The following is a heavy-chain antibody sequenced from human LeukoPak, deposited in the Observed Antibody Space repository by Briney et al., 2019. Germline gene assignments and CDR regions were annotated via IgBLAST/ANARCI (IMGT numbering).Heavy chain of an antibody. D-gene: IGHD2-2*01. CDR1: GDSVSSNSVT. CDR3: ARRLTQYDCFDP. V-gene: IGHV6-1*01. Sequence: SQTLSLTCAISGDSVSSNSVTWNWIRQSPSRGLEWLGRTYYRSTWYDDYAVSVRGRITVNPDTSKNQFSLHLNSVTPEDTAVYYCARRLTQYDCFDPWGQGILVTVSS. J-gene: IGHJ5*02. CDR2: TYYRSTWYD.